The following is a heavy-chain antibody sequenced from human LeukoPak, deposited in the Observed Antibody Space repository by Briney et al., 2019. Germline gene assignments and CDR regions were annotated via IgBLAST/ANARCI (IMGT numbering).Heavy chain of an antibody. CDR3: ARSRDGYNFDY. D-gene: IGHD5-24*01. V-gene: IGHV4-59*01. J-gene: IGHJ4*02. CDR2: IYNSGST. CDR1: GCSISSYY. Sequence: PSETLSLTCTVSGCSISSYYWTWIRQPPGKGLEWIGYIYNSGSTNYNPSLKSRVTISVDTSKNQFSLKLSSVTAADTAVYYCARSRDGYNFDYWGQGTLVTVSS.